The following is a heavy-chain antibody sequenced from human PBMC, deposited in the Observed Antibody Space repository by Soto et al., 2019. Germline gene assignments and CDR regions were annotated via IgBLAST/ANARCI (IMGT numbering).Heavy chain of an antibody. V-gene: IGHV1-69*05. D-gene: IGHD2-2*01. CDR1: GGTFSSYA. CDR3: ARAAVPAASTYYYYYYMDV. Sequence: ASVKVSCKASGGTFSSYAISWVRQAPGQGLEWMGGIIPNCGTTNYAQKFQGRVTMTTNKSISTAYMELSSLRSEDTAVYYCARAAVPAASTYYYYYYMDVWGKGTTVTVSS. CDR2: IIPNCGTT. J-gene: IGHJ6*03.